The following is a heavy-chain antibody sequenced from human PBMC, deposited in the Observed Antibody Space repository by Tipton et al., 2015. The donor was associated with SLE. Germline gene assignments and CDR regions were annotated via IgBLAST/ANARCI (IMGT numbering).Heavy chain of an antibody. D-gene: IGHD2-8*02. CDR1: GGSIRSGDYY. V-gene: IGHV4-39*07. CDR3: VRGVSSPGAAGF. J-gene: IGHJ4*02. Sequence: TLSLTCTVSGGSIRSGDYYWGWIRQSPGKGLEWIGSIYHIVSTYYNPSLKSRVTISVDTSKNEFSPKLRSVTAADTAMYYCVRGVSSPGAAGFWGQGTLVSVSS. CDR2: IYHIVST.